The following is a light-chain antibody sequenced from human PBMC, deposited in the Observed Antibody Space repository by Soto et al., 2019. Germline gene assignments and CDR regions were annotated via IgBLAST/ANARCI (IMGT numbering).Light chain of an antibody. V-gene: IGKV3-20*01. CDR3: QQYGNSPWT. CDR2: GAS. Sequence: EIVLTQSPGTLSLSPGERATLSCRASQSVSSSYLVWYQQKPGQAPTLLIYGASSRDPGIPDRFSGSGSGTDFTLTISRLEPEDFAVYYCQQYGNSPWTFGPGTQVEI. J-gene: IGKJ1*01. CDR1: QSVSSSY.